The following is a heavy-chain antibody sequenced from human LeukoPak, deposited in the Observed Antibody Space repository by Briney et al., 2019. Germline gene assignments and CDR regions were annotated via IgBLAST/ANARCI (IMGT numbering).Heavy chain of an antibody. D-gene: IGHD3-22*01. CDR1: GFTVSSTY. Sequence: GGSLRLSCAASGFTVSSTYMSWVRQAPGKGLEWVSSISSSSSYIYYADSVKGRFTISRDNAKNSLYLQMNSLRAEDTAVYYCARGPHYYDSSGSWEYFDYWGQGTLVTVSS. J-gene: IGHJ4*02. V-gene: IGHV3-21*01. CDR2: ISSSSSYI. CDR3: ARGPHYYDSSGSWEYFDY.